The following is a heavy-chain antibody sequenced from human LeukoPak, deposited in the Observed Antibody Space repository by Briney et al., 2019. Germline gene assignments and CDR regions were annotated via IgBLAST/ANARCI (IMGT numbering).Heavy chain of an antibody. CDR2: IIPILGIA. CDR1: GGTFSSYA. D-gene: IGHD3-22*01. V-gene: IGHV1-69*04. J-gene: IGHJ3*02. Sequence: SVKVSCKASGGTFSSYAISWVRQAPGQGLEWMGRIIPILGIANYAQKFQGRVTITADKSTSTAYLELSSLRSEDTAVYYCAREEMGYYDSSGSVNDAFDIWGQGTMVTVSS. CDR3: AREEMGYYDSSGSVNDAFDI.